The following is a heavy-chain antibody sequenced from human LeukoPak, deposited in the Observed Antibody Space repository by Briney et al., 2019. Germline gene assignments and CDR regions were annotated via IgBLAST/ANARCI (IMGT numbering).Heavy chain of an antibody. CDR2: ISATSAYI. D-gene: IGHD3-10*01. J-gene: IGHJ5*02. CDR1: GFIFSRST. V-gene: IGHV3-21*01. CDR3: TRSGPTKTTMVRRDNWFDP. Sequence: GGSLILSCVTSGFIFSRSTMNWVRQAPGKGLEWVSSISATSAYIFYAASVKGRFSISRDNAKNSLFLQMNSLRADDTAVYYCTRSGPTKTTMVRRDNWFDPWGQGTLVTVSS.